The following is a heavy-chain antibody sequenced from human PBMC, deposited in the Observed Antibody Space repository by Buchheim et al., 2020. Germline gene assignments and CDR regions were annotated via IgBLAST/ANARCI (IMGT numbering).Heavy chain of an antibody. D-gene: IGHD3-10*01. Sequence: EVQLVESGGGLVQPGGSLRLSCAASGFSFSTSWMHWVRQAPGKGLVWVSLINSDGSGTIYADSVKGRFTISRDNAKNTLFLQMNSLRAEDTAIDYWTSDSTSGSYDVWGQGTL. CDR1: GFSFSTSW. J-gene: IGHJ4*02. CDR2: INSDGSGT. CDR3: TSDSTSGSYDV. V-gene: IGHV3-74*01.